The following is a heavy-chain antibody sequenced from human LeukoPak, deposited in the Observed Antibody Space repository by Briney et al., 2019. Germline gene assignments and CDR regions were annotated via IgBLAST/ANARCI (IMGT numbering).Heavy chain of an antibody. D-gene: IGHD6-13*01. J-gene: IGHJ6*03. CDR2: IYYSGST. CDR1: GGSISSSSYY. V-gene: IGHV4-39*07. Sequence: SETLSLTCNVSGGSISSSSYYWGWIRQPPGKGLEWIGSIYYSGSTNYNPSLKSRVTISVDTSKNQFSLKLSSVTAADTAVYYCARTTEAHSWRTRYYDYYMDVWGKGTTVTVSS. CDR3: ARTTEAHSWRTRYYDYYMDV.